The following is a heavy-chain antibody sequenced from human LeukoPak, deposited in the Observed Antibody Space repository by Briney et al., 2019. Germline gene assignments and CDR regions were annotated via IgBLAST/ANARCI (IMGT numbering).Heavy chain of an antibody. J-gene: IGHJ4*02. CDR2: INSDGSSI. CDR1: GFTFSSYW. Sequence: GGSLRLSCAASGFTFSSYWMHWVRQAPGKGLVWVSRINSDGSSITYADSVKGRFTISRDNAKNSLYLQMNSLRAEDTAVYYCVRETTTTFGVVPFYFDYWGQGTLVTVSS. D-gene: IGHD3-3*01. CDR3: VRETTTTFGVVPFYFDY. V-gene: IGHV3-74*03.